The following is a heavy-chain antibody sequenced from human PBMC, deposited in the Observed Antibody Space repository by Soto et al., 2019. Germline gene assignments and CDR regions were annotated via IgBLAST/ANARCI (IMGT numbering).Heavy chain of an antibody. CDR1: GGSISSYY. D-gene: IGHD2-21*01. CDR2: IYYSGST. V-gene: IGHV4-59*01. J-gene: IGHJ6*02. CDR3: ARLLAKDKVYYGMDV. Sequence: SETLSLTCTVSGGSISSYYWSWIRQPPGKGLEWIGYIYYSGSTNYNPSLKSRVTISVDTSKNQFSLKLSSVTAADTAVYYCARLLAKDKVYYGMDVWGQGTTVTVSS.